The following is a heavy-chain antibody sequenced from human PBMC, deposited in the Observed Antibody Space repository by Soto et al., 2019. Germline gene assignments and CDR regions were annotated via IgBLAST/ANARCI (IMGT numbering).Heavy chain of an antibody. CDR3: AREEHYGSGLPAFDY. D-gene: IGHD3-10*01. J-gene: IGHJ4*02. V-gene: IGHV4-59*12. Sequence: QVQLQESGAGLVKPSETLSLTCTVSGGSISSYYWSWIRQPPGKGLEWIGYIYYSGSTNYNPSLKSRVTISVDTSKNQFSLKLSSVTAADTAVYYCAREEHYGSGLPAFDYWGQGTLVTVSS. CDR2: IYYSGST. CDR1: GGSISSYY.